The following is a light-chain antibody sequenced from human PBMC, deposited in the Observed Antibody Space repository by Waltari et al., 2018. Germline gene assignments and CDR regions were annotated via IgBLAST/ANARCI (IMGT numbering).Light chain of an antibody. J-gene: IGKJ4*01. CDR1: QGLLHSDGKTH. CDR3: MQNIQIPVS. Sequence: QGLLHSDGKTHLYWYLQKPGQPPQLLIYEVSNRFSGVPERFSGGGSGTDFTLKISRVEAEDVGLYYCMQNIQIPVSFGGGTKVEIK. V-gene: IGKV2D-29*01. CDR2: EVS.